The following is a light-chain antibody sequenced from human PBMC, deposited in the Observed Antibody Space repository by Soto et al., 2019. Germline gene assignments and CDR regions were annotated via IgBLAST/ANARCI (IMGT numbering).Light chain of an antibody. V-gene: IGKV3-11*01. CDR1: QSVSSN. Sequence: EIVMTQSPATLSVSPGERATLSCRASQSVSSNLAWYQQKPGQAPRLLIYDASNRATGIPARFSGSGSGTDFTLTISSLEPEDFAVYYCQQRSNWPTWTFGQGTKVDIK. CDR2: DAS. J-gene: IGKJ1*01. CDR3: QQRSNWPTWT.